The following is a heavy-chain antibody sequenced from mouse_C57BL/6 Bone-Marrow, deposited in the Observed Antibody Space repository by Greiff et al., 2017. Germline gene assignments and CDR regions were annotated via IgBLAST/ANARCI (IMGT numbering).Heavy chain of an antibody. Sequence: QVQLQQSGAELVKPGASVKISCKASGYAFSSYWMNWVKQRPGKGLEWIGQIYPGDGDTNYNGKFKGKATLTADKSSSTAYMQLSSLTSEDSAVYFCARPPYYGYDAFGYWGQGTTLTVSS. J-gene: IGHJ2*01. CDR2: IYPGDGDT. D-gene: IGHD2-9*01. V-gene: IGHV1-80*01. CDR1: GYAFSSYW. CDR3: ARPPYYGYDAFGY.